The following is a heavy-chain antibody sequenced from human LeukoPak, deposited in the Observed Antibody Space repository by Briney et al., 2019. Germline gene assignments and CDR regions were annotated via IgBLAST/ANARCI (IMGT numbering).Heavy chain of an antibody. V-gene: IGHV3-11*04. CDR2: ISSTGKTI. J-gene: IGHJ4*02. Sequence: GGSLRLSCAASGFTFSDHYMSWIRQSPGKGLEYISYISSTGKTIYYADSVQGRFTISRDNAKNSLFLQMSSLRVEDTAVYYCARDLYDKGADYWGLGTLVTVSS. CDR3: ARDLYDKGADY. CDR1: GFTFSDHY. D-gene: IGHD3-3*01.